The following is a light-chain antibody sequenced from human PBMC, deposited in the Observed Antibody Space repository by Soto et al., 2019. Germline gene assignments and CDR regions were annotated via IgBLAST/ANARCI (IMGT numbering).Light chain of an antibody. J-gene: IGKJ1*01. CDR2: ATS. CDR1: QGISSY. CDR3: QQSYTTPCT. Sequence: DIQLTQFPSFLPASVGPSVTLTCRASQGISSYLAWYQQKTGKAPTLLIYATSNFQSGVPSTFSGSGSATDFTLPISSLQPEDFATYYCQQSYTTPCTFGHGTKVDIK. V-gene: IGKV1-39*01.